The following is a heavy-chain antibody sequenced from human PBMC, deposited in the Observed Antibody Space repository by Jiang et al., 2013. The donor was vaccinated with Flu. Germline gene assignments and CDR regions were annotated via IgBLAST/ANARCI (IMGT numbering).Heavy chain of an antibody. CDR2: INHSGST. Sequence: LLKPSETLSLTCAVYGGSFSGYYWSWIRQPPGKGLEWIGEINHSGSTNYNPSLKSRVTISVDTSKNQFSLKLSSVTAADTAVYYCARGPRDSGYAWRRNSLKSDYWGQGTLVTVSS. J-gene: IGHJ4*02. CDR3: ARGPRDSGYAWRRNSLKSDY. CDR1: GGSFSGYY. V-gene: IGHV4-34*01. D-gene: IGHD5-12*01.